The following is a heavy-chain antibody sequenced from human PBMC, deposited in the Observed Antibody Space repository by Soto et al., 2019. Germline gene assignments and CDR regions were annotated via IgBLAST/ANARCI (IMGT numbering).Heavy chain of an antibody. CDR2: ISGSGGST. CDR1: GFTFSSYA. Sequence: EVQLLESGGGLVQPGGSLRLSCAASGFTFSSYARSWVRQAPGKGLEWVSAISGSGGSTYYADSVKGRFTISRDNSKNTLYLQMNSLRAEDTAVYYCAKDLTVVDDAFDIWGQGTMVTVSS. J-gene: IGHJ3*02. CDR3: AKDLTVVDDAFDI. V-gene: IGHV3-23*01. D-gene: IGHD4-17*01.